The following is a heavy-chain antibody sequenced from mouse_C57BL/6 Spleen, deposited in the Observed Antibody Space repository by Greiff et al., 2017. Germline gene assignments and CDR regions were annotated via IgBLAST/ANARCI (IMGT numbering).Heavy chain of an antibody. J-gene: IGHJ3*01. CDR3: ARHAPDGYDGGVGFAY. CDR1: GFTFSSYT. D-gene: IGHD2-2*01. V-gene: IGHV5-9*01. CDR2: ISGGGGNT. Sequence: EVQVVESGGGLVKPGGSVKLSCAASGFTFSSYTMSWVRQSPEQRLEWVATISGGGGNTYYPDSVKGLFTISRDNAKNTLYLQMSSLSSEDTALYYCARHAPDGYDGGVGFAYWGQGTLVTVSA.